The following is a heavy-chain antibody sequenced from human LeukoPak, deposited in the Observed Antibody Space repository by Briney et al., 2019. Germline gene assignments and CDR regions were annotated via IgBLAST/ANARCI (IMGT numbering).Heavy chain of an antibody. J-gene: IGHJ4*02. D-gene: IGHD2-2*01. CDR1: GYTFTGYY. CDR2: INPNSGGT. CDR3: ARSSYQLLTNYFDY. Sequence: VASVKVSCKASGYTFTGYYMHWVRQAPGQGLEWMGWINPNSGGTNYAQKFQGRVTMTRDTSISTAYMELSRLRSDDTAVYYCARSSYQLLTNYFDYWGQGTLVTVSS. V-gene: IGHV1-2*02.